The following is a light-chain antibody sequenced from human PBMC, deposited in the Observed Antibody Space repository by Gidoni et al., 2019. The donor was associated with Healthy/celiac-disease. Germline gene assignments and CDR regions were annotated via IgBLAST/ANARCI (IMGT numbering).Light chain of an antibody. CDR2: KAS. V-gene: IGKV1-5*03. Sequence: DIQMTQSPSTLSASVGDRVTITCRASQSISSWLAWYQQKPGKAPKLLIYKASSLESGVPSRFSGSGSGTEFTLTISNLQPDDFATYYCQHGGTFGQGTKVEIK. CDR3: QHGGT. CDR1: QSISSW. J-gene: IGKJ1*01.